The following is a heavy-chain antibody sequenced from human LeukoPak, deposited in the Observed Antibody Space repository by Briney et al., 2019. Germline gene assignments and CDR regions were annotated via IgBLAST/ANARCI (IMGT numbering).Heavy chain of an antibody. Sequence: PGGSLRLSCVASGFTFSSYEMGWVRQAPGKGLEWVSYISSSGTTIYYADSVKGRFTISRGNAKNSLYLQMNSLRAEDTAVYYCARGSSSWTFANYWGQGTLVTVSS. CDR2: ISSSGTTI. D-gene: IGHD6-13*01. CDR1: GFTFSSYE. V-gene: IGHV3-48*03. CDR3: ARGSSSWTFANY. J-gene: IGHJ4*02.